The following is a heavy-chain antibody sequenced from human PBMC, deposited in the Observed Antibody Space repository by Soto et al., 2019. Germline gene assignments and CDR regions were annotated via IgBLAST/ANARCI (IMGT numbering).Heavy chain of an antibody. CDR1: GFTFSSYG. V-gene: IGHV3-33*01. J-gene: IGHJ5*02. CDR3: ARGGGYDWNYPHDT. D-gene: IGHD1-7*01. CDR2: IWYDGSNK. Sequence: GGSLRLSCAASGFTFSSYGMHWVRQAPGKGLEWVAVIWYDGSNKYYADSVKGRFTISRDNSKNTLYLQMNSLRAEDTAVYYCARGGGYDWNYPHDTWGQGTLVTVSS.